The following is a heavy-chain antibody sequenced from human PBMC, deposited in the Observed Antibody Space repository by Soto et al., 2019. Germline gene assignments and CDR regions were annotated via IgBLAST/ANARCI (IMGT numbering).Heavy chain of an antibody. CDR3: AREGVPYYDFWSGYYVFDY. V-gene: IGHV1-18*01. D-gene: IGHD3-3*01. CDR1: GYTSTSYG. Sequence: ASVKVSCKASGYTSTSYGISWVRQAPGQGLEWMGWISAYNGNTNYAQKLQGRVTMTTDTSTSTAYMELRSLRSDDTAVYYCAREGVPYYDFWSGYYVFDYWGQGTWVTVS. J-gene: IGHJ4*02. CDR2: ISAYNGNT.